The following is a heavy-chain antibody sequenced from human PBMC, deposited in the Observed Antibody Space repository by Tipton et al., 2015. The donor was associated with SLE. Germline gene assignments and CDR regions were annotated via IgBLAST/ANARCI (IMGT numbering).Heavy chain of an antibody. Sequence: TLSLTCTVSGGSISSYYWSWIRQPPGKGLEWIGYIYYSGSTNYNPSLKSRVTISVDTSKNQFSLKLSSVTAADTAVYYCARIRSSGWYPFDYWGQGTLVTVSS. V-gene: IGHV4-59*12. CDR2: IYYSGST. D-gene: IGHD6-19*01. CDR1: GGSISSYY. CDR3: ARIRSSGWYPFDY. J-gene: IGHJ4*02.